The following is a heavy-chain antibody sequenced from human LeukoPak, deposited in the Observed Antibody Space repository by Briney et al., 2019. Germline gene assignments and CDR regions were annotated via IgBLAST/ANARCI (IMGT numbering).Heavy chain of an antibody. CDR1: GGSFSGYY. Sequence: NPSETLSLTCAVYGGSFSGYYWSWIRQPPGKGLEWIVEINHSGSTNYNPSLKSRVTISVDTSKNQFSLKLSSVTVADTAVYYCARVIGHLIDYWGQGTLVTVSS. D-gene: IGHD3-22*01. CDR2: INHSGST. CDR3: ARVIGHLIDY. V-gene: IGHV4-34*01. J-gene: IGHJ4*02.